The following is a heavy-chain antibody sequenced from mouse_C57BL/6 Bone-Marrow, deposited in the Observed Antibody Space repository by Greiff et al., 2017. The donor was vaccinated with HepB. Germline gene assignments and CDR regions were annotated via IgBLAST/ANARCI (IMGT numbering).Heavy chain of an antibody. D-gene: IGHD2-2*01. CDR2: IDPSDSYT. CDR3: ARSRLHYYAMDY. Sequence: QVQLQQPGAELVMPGASVKLSCKASGYTFTSYWMHWVKQRPGQGLEWIGEIDPSDSYTNYNQKFKGKSTLTVDKSSSTAYMQLSSLTSEDSAVYYCARSRLHYYAMDYWGQGTSVTVSS. CDR1: GYTFTSYW. V-gene: IGHV1-69*01. J-gene: IGHJ4*01.